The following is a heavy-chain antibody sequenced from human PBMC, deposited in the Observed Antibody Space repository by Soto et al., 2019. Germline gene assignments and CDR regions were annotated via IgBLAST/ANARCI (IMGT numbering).Heavy chain of an antibody. CDR3: ARFEVGSRPSPKGLDP. J-gene: IGHJ5*02. D-gene: IGHD6-13*01. Sequence: RASVKVSCKASGYTFTGYYMHWVRQAPGQGLEWMGWINPNSGGTNYAQKFQGRVTMTRDTSISTAYMELSRLGSDDTAVYYCARFEVGSRPSPKGLDPWGQGTLVTVYS. CDR1: GYTFTGYY. CDR2: INPNSGGT. V-gene: IGHV1-2*02.